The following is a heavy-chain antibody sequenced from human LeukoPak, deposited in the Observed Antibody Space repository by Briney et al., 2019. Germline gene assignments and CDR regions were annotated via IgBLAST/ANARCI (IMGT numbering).Heavy chain of an antibody. D-gene: IGHD3-10*01. CDR1: GGSFSGYY. V-gene: IGHV4-34*01. CDR2: INHSGST. J-gene: IGHJ3*02. CDR3: ARASGAFDI. Sequence: SETLSLTCAVYGGSFSGYYWSWIRQPPGKGLEWIGEINHSGSTNYNPSLKSRVTISVDTSKNQFSLKLSSVTAADTAVYYCARASGAFDIWGQGTMVTVSS.